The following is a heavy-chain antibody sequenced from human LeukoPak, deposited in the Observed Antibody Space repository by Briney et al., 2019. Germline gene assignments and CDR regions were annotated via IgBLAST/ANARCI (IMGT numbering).Heavy chain of an antibody. J-gene: IGHJ4*02. V-gene: IGHV3-64*01. CDR3: ARDSGSYSPVYYFDY. CDR1: GFTFSSYA. CDR2: ISSNGGST. Sequence: GGSLRLSCAASGFTFSSYAMPWVRQAPGKGLEYVSAISSNGGSTYYANSVKGRFTISRDNSKNTLYLQMGSLRAEDMAVYYCARDSGSYSPVYYFDYWGQGTLVTVSS. D-gene: IGHD1-26*01.